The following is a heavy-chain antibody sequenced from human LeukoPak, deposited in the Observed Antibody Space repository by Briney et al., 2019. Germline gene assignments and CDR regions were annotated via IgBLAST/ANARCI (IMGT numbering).Heavy chain of an antibody. CDR2: INPNSGDT. D-gene: IGHD3-10*01. V-gene: IGHV1-2*02. Sequence: GASVKVSCKACGYTFTGYYVHWVRQAPGQGLEWMGWINPNSGDTNYAQRFQGRVTMTRDTSISTAYMELSRLRSDDTAMYYCARAGAVYYYGMDVWGQGTTVTVSS. CDR3: ARAGAVYYYGMDV. CDR1: GYTFTGYY. J-gene: IGHJ6*02.